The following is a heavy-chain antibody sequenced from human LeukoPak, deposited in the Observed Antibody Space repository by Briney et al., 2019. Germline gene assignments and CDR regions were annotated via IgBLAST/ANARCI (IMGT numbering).Heavy chain of an antibody. J-gene: IGHJ4*02. CDR3: AKDIGSLVRGALGY. V-gene: IGHV1-8*01. Sequence: GASVKVSCKASGYTFTSYDINWVRQATGQGLEWMGWMNPNSGNTGYAQKFQGRVTMTRNTSISTAYMELSSLRAEDTALYYCAKDIGSLVRGALGYWGQGTLVTVSS. CDR2: MNPNSGNT. CDR1: GYTFTSYD. D-gene: IGHD3-10*01.